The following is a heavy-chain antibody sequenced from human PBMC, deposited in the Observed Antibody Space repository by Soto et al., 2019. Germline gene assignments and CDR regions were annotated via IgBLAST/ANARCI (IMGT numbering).Heavy chain of an antibody. V-gene: IGHV3-15*07. CDR1: GLTISNAW. Sequence: EVHLVESGGGFIYPGGSLRLSCAASGLTISNAWMNWVRQAPGKGLEWVGRIKTNTEGGTTDYAAAVKARFTVSRDDSKNTLYLQMNSLKIEDTDVYYCTTGSVEGVWGQGTTVTVSS. CDR2: IKTNTEGGTT. J-gene: IGHJ6*02. D-gene: IGHD2-15*01. CDR3: TTGSVEGV.